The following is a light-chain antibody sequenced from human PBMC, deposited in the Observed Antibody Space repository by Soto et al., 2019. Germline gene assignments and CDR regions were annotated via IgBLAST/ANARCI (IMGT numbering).Light chain of an antibody. J-gene: IGKJ2*01. Sequence: EIVMTQSPATLSVSPGERATLSCRASQTVASNLAWYQQKPGQAPRLLIHGSSTRATGVPARFSGSGSGTEFTLTISSLQSEDFAVYYCQQYHNWPPQYTFGQGTKLQI. CDR3: QQYHNWPPQYT. CDR2: GSS. CDR1: QTVASN. V-gene: IGKV3-15*01.